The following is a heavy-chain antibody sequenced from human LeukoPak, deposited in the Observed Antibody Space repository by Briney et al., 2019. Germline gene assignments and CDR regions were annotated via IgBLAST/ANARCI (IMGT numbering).Heavy chain of an antibody. J-gene: IGHJ4*02. V-gene: IGHV4-38-2*01. D-gene: IGHD3-3*01. CDR2: IYHSGST. CDR1: GYSISSGYY. Sequence: PSETLSLTCAVSGYSISSGYYWGWIRQPPGKGLEWIGSIYHSGSTYYNPSLKSRVTISADTSKNQFSLKLSSVTAADTAVYYCARTLTIFGVTANFDYWGQGTLVTVSS. CDR3: ARTLTIFGVTANFDY.